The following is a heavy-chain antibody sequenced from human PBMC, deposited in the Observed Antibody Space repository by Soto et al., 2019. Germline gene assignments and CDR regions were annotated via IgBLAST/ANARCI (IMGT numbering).Heavy chain of an antibody. Sequence: ASVKVSCKASGYTFTSYPIHWVRQAPGQRLEWMGWINTGNGYTKYSQKFQARVTITRDTSASTSYMQLSRLRSEDTAVYYCARDRGGYCSGGSCSEAWFDPWGQGTLVT. J-gene: IGHJ5*02. V-gene: IGHV1-3*04. CDR3: ARDRGGYCSGGSCSEAWFDP. D-gene: IGHD2-15*01. CDR2: INTGNGYT. CDR1: GYTFTSYP.